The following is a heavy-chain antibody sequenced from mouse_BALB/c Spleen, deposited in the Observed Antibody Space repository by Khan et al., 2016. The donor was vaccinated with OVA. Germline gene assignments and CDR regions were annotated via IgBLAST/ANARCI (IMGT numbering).Heavy chain of an antibody. Sequence: QVQLQQSGPELVKPGASVRISCKAAGSTFTNYYIHWVKQRPGQGLEWIGWIYPGNVNTKYNENFKDKATLTADKSSSTAYMLLSSLTSEDSAVYLYARGDFYGTYAMDYWGQGTSVIVSS. CDR2: IYPGNVNT. CDR3: ARGDFYGTYAMDY. D-gene: IGHD1-1*01. CDR1: GSTFTNYY. J-gene: IGHJ4*01. V-gene: IGHV1S56*01.